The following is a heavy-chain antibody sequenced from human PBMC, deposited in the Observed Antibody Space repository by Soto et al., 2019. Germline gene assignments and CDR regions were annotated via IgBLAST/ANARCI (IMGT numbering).Heavy chain of an antibody. J-gene: IGHJ4*02. CDR3: ARASYYDRSGYFLPCCY. Sequence: QVQLVQSGAEVKKPGASVKVSCKASGYTFTSYDINWVRQATGQGLGCKGRKNPNRGNTGYAPKFQGRVTMTRNTPISTAYMELGSLRSEDTAGYYCARASYYDRSGYFLPCCYWGQGTLVTVSS. CDR1: GYTFTSYD. D-gene: IGHD3-22*01. CDR2: KNPNRGNT. V-gene: IGHV1-8*01.